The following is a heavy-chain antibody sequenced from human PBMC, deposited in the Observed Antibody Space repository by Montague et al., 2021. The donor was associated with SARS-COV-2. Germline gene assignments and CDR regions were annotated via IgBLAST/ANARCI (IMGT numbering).Heavy chain of an antibody. CDR1: GGSISGYY. V-gene: IGHV4-59*01. CDR2: IYYSGST. J-gene: IGHJ6*02. CDR3: ARLLRSCTNGVCRTYYYYAMDV. D-gene: IGHD2-8*01. Sequence: SETLSLTCTVSGGSISGYYWSWIRQPPGKGLEWIGYIYYSGSTKYNPXXXSRVTVSVDRPKNQVSLKLSSVTAADTAVYYCARLLRSCTNGVCRTYYYYAMDVWGQGTTVAVSS.